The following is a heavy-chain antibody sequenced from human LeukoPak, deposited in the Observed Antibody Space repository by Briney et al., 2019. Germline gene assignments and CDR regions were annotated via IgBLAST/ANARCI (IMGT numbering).Heavy chain of an antibody. D-gene: IGHD5-18*01. V-gene: IGHV1-2*06. CDR2: INPNSGGT. J-gene: IGHJ4*02. CDR1: GYTFTGYY. CDR3: ARSGYSYGSNYFDY. Sequence: ASVKVSCKASGYTFTGYYMHWVRQAPGQGLEWMGRINPNSGGTNYAQKFQGRVTMTRDTSISTAYMELSRLRSDDTAVYYCARSGYSYGSNYFDYWGQGTPVTVSS.